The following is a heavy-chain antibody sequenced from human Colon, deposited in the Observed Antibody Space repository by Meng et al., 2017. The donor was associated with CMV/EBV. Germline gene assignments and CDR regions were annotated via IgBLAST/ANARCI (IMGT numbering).Heavy chain of an antibody. CDR1: GFTFRTAW. Sequence: GGSPRLSCEGSGFTFRTAWMNWVRQAPGKGLEWVGRIKTKDEGDTTTYAEPVKGRFTMSRDDSQNTVYLQMNSLTSEDTGVYYCLTRPRDSDFHFWGQGTLVTVSS. D-gene: IGHD4-11*01. CDR2: IKTKDEGDTT. V-gene: IGHV3-15*06. CDR3: LTRPRDSDFHF. J-gene: IGHJ4*02.